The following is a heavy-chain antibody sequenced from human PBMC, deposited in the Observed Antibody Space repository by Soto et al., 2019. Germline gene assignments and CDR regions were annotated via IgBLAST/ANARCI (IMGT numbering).Heavy chain of an antibody. CDR1: GFAFSSYE. CDR3: AKNRGSGSPYYYNMEV. V-gene: IGHV3-48*03. D-gene: IGHD3-10*01. CDR2: ISSSGSTI. Sequence: GGSLRLSCAASGFAFSSYEMNWVRQAPGKGLEWVSYISSSGSTIYYADSVKGRFTISRDNAKNSLYLQMNSLRGEDTAVYFCAKNRGSGSPYYYNMEVWGQGTMVTVSS. J-gene: IGHJ6*02.